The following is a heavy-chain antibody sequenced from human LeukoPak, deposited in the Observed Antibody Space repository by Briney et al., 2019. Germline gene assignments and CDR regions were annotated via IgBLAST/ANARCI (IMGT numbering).Heavy chain of an antibody. J-gene: IGHJ4*02. D-gene: IGHD3-22*01. V-gene: IGHV1-69*04. CDR1: GGTFSSYA. CDR3: ASLDSSLTGVDY. Sequence: SVKVSCKASGGTFSSYAISWVRQAPGQGLEWMGRIIPILGIANYAQKFQGRVTITADKSTSTAYMELSSLRSEDTAVYYCASLDSSLTGVDYWGQGTLVTVSS. CDR2: IIPILGIA.